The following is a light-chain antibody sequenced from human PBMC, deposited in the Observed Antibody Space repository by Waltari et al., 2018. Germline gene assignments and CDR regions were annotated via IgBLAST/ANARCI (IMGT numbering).Light chain of an antibody. J-gene: IGLJ2*01. CDR1: SLRSYY. CDR2: GKN. V-gene: IGLV3-19*01. Sequence: SSELTQDPAVSVALGQTVRITCQGDSLRSYYESWYQQKPGQAPVLVIYGKNNRPSGIPDRFSGSSSGNTASLTIPGAQAEDEADYYCNSRDSSAMGVFGGGTKLTVL. CDR3: NSRDSSAMGV.